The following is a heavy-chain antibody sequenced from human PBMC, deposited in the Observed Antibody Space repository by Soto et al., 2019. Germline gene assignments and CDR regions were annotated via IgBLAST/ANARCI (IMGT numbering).Heavy chain of an antibody. CDR3: ARDPDSSGYYYFDY. CDR2: ISSYGGST. D-gene: IGHD3-22*01. Sequence: EVQLVESGGGLVQPGGSLRLSCAASGFTFSSYAMHWVRQAPGKGLEYVSAISSYGGSTYYANSVKGRFTISRDNSKNTLYLQMGGLRAEDMAVYYCARDPDSSGYYYFDYWGQGTLVTVSS. CDR1: GFTFSSYA. V-gene: IGHV3-64*01. J-gene: IGHJ4*02.